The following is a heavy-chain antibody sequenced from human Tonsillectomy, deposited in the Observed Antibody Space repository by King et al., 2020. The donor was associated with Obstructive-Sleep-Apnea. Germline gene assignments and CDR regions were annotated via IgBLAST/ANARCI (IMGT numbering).Heavy chain of an antibody. Sequence: QLVQSGAEVKKPGASVKVSCKASGHTFASYDINWVRQATGQGLEWMGWMNPNSGNTGYAQKFQGRVTMTRNTSISTAYMELGSLRSEDTAVYYCARISGMGYYYYGMDVWGKGTTVTVPS. CDR2: MNPNSGNT. CDR1: GHTFASYD. J-gene: IGHJ6*04. D-gene: IGHD1-26*01. CDR3: ARISGMGYYYYGMDV. V-gene: IGHV1-8*01.